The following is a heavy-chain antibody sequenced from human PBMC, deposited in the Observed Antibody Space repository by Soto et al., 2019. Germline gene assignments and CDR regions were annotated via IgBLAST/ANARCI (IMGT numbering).Heavy chain of an antibody. J-gene: IGHJ5*02. V-gene: IGHV4-61*01. CDR1: GGSVSSGSYY. CDR2: IYYSGST. CDR3: ARDRCSSTSCYYWCDP. Sequence: QVQLQESGPGLVKPSETLSLTCTVSGGSVSSGSYYWSWIRQPPGKGLEWIGYIYYSGSTNYNPSRKSRVTLSVDTSKNQFSLKLSSVTAADTAVYYCARDRCSSTSCYYWCDPWGQGTLVTVSS. D-gene: IGHD2-2*01.